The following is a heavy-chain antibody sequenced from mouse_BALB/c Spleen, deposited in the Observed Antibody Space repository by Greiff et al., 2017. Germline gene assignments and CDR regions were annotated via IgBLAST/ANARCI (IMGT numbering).Heavy chain of an antibody. CDR3: ARRGYDYLYAMDY. Sequence: VQLQQSGAELAKPGASVKMSCKASGYTFTSYWMHWVKQRPGQGLEWIGYINPSTGYTEYNQKFKDKATLTADKSSSTAYMQLSSLTSEDSAVYYCARRGYDYLYAMDYWGQGTSVTVSS. CDR2: INPSTGYT. D-gene: IGHD2-4*01. V-gene: IGHV1-7*01. CDR1: GYTFTSYW. J-gene: IGHJ4*01.